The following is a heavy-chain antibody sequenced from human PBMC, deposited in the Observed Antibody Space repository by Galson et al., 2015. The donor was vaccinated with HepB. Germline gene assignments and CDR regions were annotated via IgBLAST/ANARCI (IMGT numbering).Heavy chain of an antibody. CDR2: ISSSSSTI. D-gene: IGHD3-22*01. V-gene: IGHV3-48*01. CDR3: ARDHGWYYDSSGYPTPYYFDY. CDR1: GFTFSSYS. Sequence: SLRLSCAASGFTFSSYSMNWVRQAPGKGLEWVSYISSSSSTIYYADSVKGRFTISRDNAKNSLYLQMNSLRAEDTAVYYCARDHGWYYDSSGYPTPYYFDYWGQGTLVTVSS. J-gene: IGHJ4*02.